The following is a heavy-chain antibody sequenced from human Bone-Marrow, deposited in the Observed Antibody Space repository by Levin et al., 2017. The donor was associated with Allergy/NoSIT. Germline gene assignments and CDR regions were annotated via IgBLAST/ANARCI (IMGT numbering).Heavy chain of an antibody. CDR1: GGSFSGYY. CDR3: ARVKRWCGELYPSPNWSDP. D-gene: IGHD3-10*01. CDR2: INHSGNT. Sequence: GSLRLSCAVYGGSFSGYYWSWIRQPPGKGLEWIGEINHSGNTNYNPSLKSRVTISLDTSKTQFSLKLTTVTAADTAVYYCARVKRWCGELYPSPNWSDPWGQGTLVTVSS. V-gene: IGHV4-34*01. J-gene: IGHJ5*02.